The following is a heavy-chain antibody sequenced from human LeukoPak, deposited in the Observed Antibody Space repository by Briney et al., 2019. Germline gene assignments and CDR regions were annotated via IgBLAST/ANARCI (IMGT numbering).Heavy chain of an antibody. CDR2: ISGGGGST. J-gene: IGHJ4*02. CDR3: TRQTERDAYNRY. V-gene: IGHV3-43*02. CDR1: GFTFDDYA. Sequence: GGSLRLSCAASGFTFDDYAMHWVRQAPGKGLEWVSLISGGGGSTYYADSVKGRFTISRDNAKNSVYLQMNSLRAEDTAVYYCTRQTERDAYNRYWGQGTLVTVSS. D-gene: IGHD5-24*01.